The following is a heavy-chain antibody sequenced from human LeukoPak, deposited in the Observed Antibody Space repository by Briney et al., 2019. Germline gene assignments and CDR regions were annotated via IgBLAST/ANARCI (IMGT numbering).Heavy chain of an antibody. V-gene: IGHV1-69*13. J-gene: IGHJ6*02. CDR2: IIPIFGTA. D-gene: IGHD2-2*01. CDR1: GGTFSSYA. Sequence: SVKVSCKASGGTFSSYAISWVRQAPGQGLEWVGGIIPIFGTANYAQKFQGRVTITADESTSTAYMELSSLRSEDTAVYYCARDHGVVPAAISYYYYGMDVWGQGTTVTVSS. CDR3: ARDHGVVPAAISYYYYGMDV.